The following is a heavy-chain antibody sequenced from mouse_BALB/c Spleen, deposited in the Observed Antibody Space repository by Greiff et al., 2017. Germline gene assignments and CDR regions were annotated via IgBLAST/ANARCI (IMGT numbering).Heavy chain of an antibody. J-gene: IGHJ4*01. D-gene: IGHD1-1*01. V-gene: IGHV5-6*01. CDR1: GFTFSSYG. CDR2: ISSGGSYT. CDR3: ARSPTVVDYYAMDY. Sequence: DVQLVESGGDLVKPGGSLKLSCAASGFTFSSYGMSWVRQTPDKRLEWVATISSGGSYTYYPDSVKGRFTISRDNAKNTLYLQMSSLKSEDTAMYYCARSPTVVDYYAMDYWGQGTSVTVSS.